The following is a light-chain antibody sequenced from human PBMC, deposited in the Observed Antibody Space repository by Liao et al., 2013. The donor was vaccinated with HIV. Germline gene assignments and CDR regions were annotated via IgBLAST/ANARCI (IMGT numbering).Light chain of an antibody. CDR1: ALPKLY. Sequence: SYELTQPPSVSVSPGQTARITCSGDALPKLYAYWYQQKPGQAPVLVIYKDSERPSGIPERFSGSNSEYTATLTISETQAMDEADYFCQAWGSGTVGFGGGTKVTVL. V-gene: IGLV3-25*02. J-gene: IGLJ2*01. CDR2: KDS. CDR3: QAWGSGTVG.